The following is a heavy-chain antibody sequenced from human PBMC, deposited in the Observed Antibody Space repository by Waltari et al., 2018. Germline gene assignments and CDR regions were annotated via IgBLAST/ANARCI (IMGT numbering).Heavy chain of an antibody. J-gene: IGHJ4*02. V-gene: IGHV3-23*04. CDR1: GSGDYT. CDR3: ASAPRPMVSAPFDY. D-gene: IGHD2-15*01. Sequence: VQLVGSGGGLVQPGGSLRLACSGFGSGDYTMAWVRQAPGKGLEWVSGISNSGDMTSYSDSVKGRFTISRDTSKNTLFLQMNGLRAEDTAIYYCASAPRPMVSAPFDYWGQGVLVTVSS. CDR2: ISNSGDMT.